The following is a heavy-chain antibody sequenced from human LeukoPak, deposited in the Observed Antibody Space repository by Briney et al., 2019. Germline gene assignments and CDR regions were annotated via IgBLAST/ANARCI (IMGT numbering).Heavy chain of an antibody. CDR3: ARHRDYCSSTSCYYNWFDP. CDR1: GGSFSGYY. CDR2: INHSGST. D-gene: IGHD2-2*01. V-gene: IGHV4-34*01. Sequence: SETLSLTCAVYGGSFSGYYWSWIRKPPGKGLEWIGEINHSGSTNYNPSLKSRVTISVDTSKNQFSLKLSSVTAADTAVYYCARHRDYCSSTSCYYNWFDPWGQGTLVTVSS. J-gene: IGHJ5*02.